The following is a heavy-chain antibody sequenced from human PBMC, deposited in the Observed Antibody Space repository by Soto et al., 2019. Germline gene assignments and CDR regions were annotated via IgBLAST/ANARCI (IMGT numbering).Heavy chain of an antibody. Sequence: QITLKESGPTLVKPTQTLTLTCTFSGFSLRTSGVGVGWIRQPPGKALEWLALIYWDDDKRYSPSLKSRLTITKDPSKNQVVLEMTNMDPVDTATYYCARMYYYGSGSYYNGFDYWGQGTLVTVSS. D-gene: IGHD3-10*01. CDR2: IYWDDDK. V-gene: IGHV2-5*02. J-gene: IGHJ4*02. CDR3: ARMYYYGSGSYYNGFDY. CDR1: GFSLRTSGVG.